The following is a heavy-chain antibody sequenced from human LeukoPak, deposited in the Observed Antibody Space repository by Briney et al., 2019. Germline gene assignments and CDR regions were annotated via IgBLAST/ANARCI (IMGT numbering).Heavy chain of an antibody. Sequence: GGSLRLSCVVSGFSVSNNYMSWVRQAPGKGLEWVSIIYTAGSTYYADSVKGRFTISRDSSKNILYLQMNSLRAEDTAVYYCAKERCSSTTCPFDYWGQGTLVTVSS. CDR1: GFSVSNNY. D-gene: IGHD2-2*01. CDR3: AKERCSSTTCPFDY. J-gene: IGHJ4*02. CDR2: IYTAGST. V-gene: IGHV3-53*01.